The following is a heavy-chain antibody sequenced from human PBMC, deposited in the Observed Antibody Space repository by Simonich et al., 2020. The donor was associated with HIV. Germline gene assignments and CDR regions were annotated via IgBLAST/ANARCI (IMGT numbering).Heavy chain of an antibody. D-gene: IGHD3-22*01. Sequence: QVQLQQWGAGLLKPSETLSLTCVVYGGSLSGHYWSWIRQPPGKGLEWIGEINHSGNTNYNPSLKRRVAISVDTSKNKFSLNLSSVTAADTAVYYCARSPYYYDISGDLDYWGQGTLVTVSS. V-gene: IGHV4-34*01. CDR1: GGSLSGHY. J-gene: IGHJ4*02. CDR2: INHSGNT. CDR3: ARSPYYYDISGDLDY.